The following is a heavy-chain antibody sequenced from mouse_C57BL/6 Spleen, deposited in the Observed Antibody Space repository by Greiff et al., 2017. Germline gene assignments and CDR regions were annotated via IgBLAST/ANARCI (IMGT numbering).Heavy chain of an antibody. CDR2: IDPEDGDT. J-gene: IGHJ2*01. Sequence: DVHLVESGAELVRPGASVKLSCTASGFNIKDYYMPWVKQRPEQGLEWIGRIDPEDGDTEYAPKFQGKATMTADTSSNTAYLQLSSLTSEDTDVYYCTTKFITTVVATEGDYGGQGTTRTVSS. CDR1: GFNIKDYY. V-gene: IGHV14-1*01. CDR3: TTKFITTVVATEGDY. D-gene: IGHD1-1*01.